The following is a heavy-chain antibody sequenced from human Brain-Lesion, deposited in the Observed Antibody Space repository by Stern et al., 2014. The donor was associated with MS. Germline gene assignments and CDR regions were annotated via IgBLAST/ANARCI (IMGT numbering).Heavy chain of an antibody. J-gene: IGHJ3*01. CDR1: DDSLNSVVYS. V-gene: IGHV4-30-2*01. D-gene: IGHD3-22*01. Sequence: VQLVESGSGLVKPSQTLSLTCAVSDDSLNSVVYSWSWIRQPPGKGLEWIGSIYHSGRPFSSPSLKSRVTNSVDGSKNQFSRKLSSVTAADTAVYYCARGDHRNSYDSSGYYYFVFDVWGQGTMVTVSS. CDR3: ARGDHRNSYDSSGYYYFVFDV. CDR2: IYHSGRP.